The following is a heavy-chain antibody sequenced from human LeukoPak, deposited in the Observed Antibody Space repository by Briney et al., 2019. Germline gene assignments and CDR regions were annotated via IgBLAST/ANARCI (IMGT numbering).Heavy chain of an antibody. J-gene: IGHJ4*02. CDR2: IDIDGSST. CDR1: GFTFRTSW. CDR3: ARDRGGYGPTTTDC. V-gene: IGHV3-74*01. D-gene: IGHD5-18*01. Sequence: PGGSLRLSRAASGFTFRTSWMHWVRQVPGKGPVWVSRIDIDGSSTIYADSVMGRFTISRDNAKNTLYLQMNSLRAEDTAVYYCARDRGGYGPTTTDCWGQGTLVTVSS.